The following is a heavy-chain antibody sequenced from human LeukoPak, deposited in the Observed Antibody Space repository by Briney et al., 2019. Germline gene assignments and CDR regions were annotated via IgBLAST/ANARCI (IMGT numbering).Heavy chain of an antibody. Sequence: GGSLRLSCAASGFTFNNYALHWVRQTPGKGLEWVAVISYNGSKKKYAASVKGRFSISKDDSMNTLYLQMTSLRVEDTALYFCARDGLEGELFDYYYYMDVWGKGPRSPSP. V-gene: IGHV3-30*04. CDR3: ARDGLEGELFDYYYYMDV. J-gene: IGHJ6*03. CDR1: GFTFNNYA. D-gene: IGHD3-10*01. CDR2: ISYNGSKK.